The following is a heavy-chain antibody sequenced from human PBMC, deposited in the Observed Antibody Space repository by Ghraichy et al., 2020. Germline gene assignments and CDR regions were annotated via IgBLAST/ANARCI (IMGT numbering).Heavy chain of an antibody. D-gene: IGHD6-6*01. CDR3: ARLWYSSSSLHDY. J-gene: IGHJ4*02. Sequence: SETLSLTCTVSGGSISGSSYYWGWIHQPPGKGLEWIGSIYYSGTTYYNPSLKSRVTMAVDTTKNQFSLKLSSVTAADTAVYYCARLWYSSSSLHDYWGQGTLVTVSS. CDR2: IYYSGTT. CDR1: GGSISGSSYY. V-gene: IGHV4-39*01.